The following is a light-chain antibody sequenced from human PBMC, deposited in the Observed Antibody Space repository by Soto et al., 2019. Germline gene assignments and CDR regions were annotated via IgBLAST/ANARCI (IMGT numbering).Light chain of an antibody. V-gene: IGLV2-14*01. CDR3: SSYTSGFTLVI. CDR1: SSDVGGYNY. Sequence: QSVLTQPASVSGSPGQSITISCTGTSSDVGGYNYVSWYQQHPGKAPKLMIYEVSHRPSGVSNRFSGSKSGNTASLTISGLQAEDEADYYCSSYTSGFTLVIFGGGTQLTVL. J-gene: IGLJ2*01. CDR2: EVS.